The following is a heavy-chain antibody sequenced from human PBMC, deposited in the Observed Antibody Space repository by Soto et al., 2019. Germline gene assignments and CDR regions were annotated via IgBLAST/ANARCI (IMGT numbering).Heavy chain of an antibody. Sequence: QVQLQESGPGLVKPSQTLSLTCTVSGGSISSGDYYWSWIRQPPGKGLEWIGYIYYSGSTYYNPSLKSRVTXXVXTXRNQFPLKLSSVTAADTAVYYCARAAAYSSSWYLDYWGQGTLVTVSS. CDR2: IYYSGST. V-gene: IGHV4-30-4*01. J-gene: IGHJ4*02. CDR3: ARAAAYSSSWYLDY. CDR1: GGSISSGDYY. D-gene: IGHD6-13*01.